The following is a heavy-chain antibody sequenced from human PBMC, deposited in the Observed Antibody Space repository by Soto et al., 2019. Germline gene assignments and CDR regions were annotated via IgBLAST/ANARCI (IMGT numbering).Heavy chain of an antibody. J-gene: IGHJ4*02. D-gene: IGHD4-17*01. CDR1: GCSITGYY. V-gene: IGHV4-59*08. CDR3: ARRNYGEEGYFFDF. Sequence: QVQLRESGPGLVRPSETLSLTCTVSGCSITGYYWSWLRQPPGKGLEWIGYIYDSGTTTYNAALKSRVTLSADPSKNQFPLNLRSVTAADAAVYYCARRNYGEEGYFFDFWGQGLLVTVSS. CDR2: IYDSGTT.